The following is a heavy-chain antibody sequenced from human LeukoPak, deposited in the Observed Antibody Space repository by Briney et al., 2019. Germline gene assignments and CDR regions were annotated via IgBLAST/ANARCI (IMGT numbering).Heavy chain of an antibody. J-gene: IGHJ6*03. Sequence: PGRSLRLSCAASGFTFSSYAMHWVRQAPGKGLEWVAVISYDGSNKYYADSVKGRFTISRDNSKNTLHLQMNSLRAEDTAVYYCAREGDTAMTAGYYYYMDVWGKGTTVTVSS. CDR3: AREGDTAMTAGYYYYMDV. D-gene: IGHD5-18*01. V-gene: IGHV3-30*04. CDR1: GFTFSSYA. CDR2: ISYDGSNK.